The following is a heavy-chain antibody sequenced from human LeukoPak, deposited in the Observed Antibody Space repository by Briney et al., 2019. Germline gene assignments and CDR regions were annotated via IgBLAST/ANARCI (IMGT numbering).Heavy chain of an antibody. J-gene: IGHJ4*02. V-gene: IGHV3-23*01. CDR1: VFTFSSYA. CDR2: ISGSGGST. CDR3: AKVVVVVAATPRFTGYFDY. D-gene: IGHD2-15*01. Sequence: GGSLGLSCAASVFTFSSYAMSWVRQAPGKGLEWVSAISGSGGSTYYADSVKGRFTISRDNSKNTLYLQMNSLRAEDTAVYYCAKVVVVVAATPRFTGYFDYWGQGTLVTVSS.